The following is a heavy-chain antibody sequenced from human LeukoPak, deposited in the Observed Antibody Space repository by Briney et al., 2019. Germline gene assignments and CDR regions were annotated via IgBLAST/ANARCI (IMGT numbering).Heavy chain of an antibody. D-gene: IGHD1-1*01. CDR1: GYTFSSYG. V-gene: IGHV1-18*01. Sequence: GASVKVSCKASGYTFSSYGFSWVRQALGQGLEWMGWINAYNGNTNYAQNLQGRVTMTTDTSTSTAYMELRSLRSDDTAVYYCARRQGTTLNFDYWGQGTLVTVSS. CDR2: INAYNGNT. CDR3: ARRQGTTLNFDY. J-gene: IGHJ4*02.